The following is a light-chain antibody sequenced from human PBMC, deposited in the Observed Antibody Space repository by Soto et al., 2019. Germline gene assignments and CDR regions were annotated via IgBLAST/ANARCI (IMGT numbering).Light chain of an antibody. CDR2: GAS. CDR3: HQYGSSPQA. CDR1: QSVTRSF. J-gene: IGKJ3*01. Sequence: EIVLTQSPGTLSLSPGERVTLSCRASQSVTRSFLAWYQQKPGQAPRLLINGASSRATGIPDRFSGSGSGTDFTLTISRLEPDDFAVYYCHQYGSSPQAFGPGTKVDIK. V-gene: IGKV3-20*01.